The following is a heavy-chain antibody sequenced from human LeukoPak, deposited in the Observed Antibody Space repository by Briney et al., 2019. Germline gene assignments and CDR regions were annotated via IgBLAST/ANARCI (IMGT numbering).Heavy chain of an antibody. CDR3: ARGYFGPEF. D-gene: IGHD3-9*01. CDR1: GFTFINYW. J-gene: IGHJ4*02. V-gene: IGHV3-74*01. CDR2: INNDGSDT. Sequence: GGSLRLSCEASGFTFINYWMHWVRQAPGKGLVWVSRINNDGSDTTYADAVKGRFTFSRDNTKNTLYLQMNSLRAEDTAVYYCARGYFGPEFWGQGTLVTVSS.